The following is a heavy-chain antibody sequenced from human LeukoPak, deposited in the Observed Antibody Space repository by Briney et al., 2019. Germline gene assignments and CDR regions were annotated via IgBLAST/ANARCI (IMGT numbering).Heavy chain of an antibody. CDR2: INGDGSRT. Sequence: GGSLRLSCTASGFTFSDYWMHWGRQAPGKGLVWVSRINGDGSRTDYADRVKGRFTISRDNAKNTVFLQMNSLRAEDAAVYYCARVITGSTFGQFDYWGQGALATVSS. V-gene: IGHV3-74*01. CDR1: GFTFSDYW. J-gene: IGHJ4*02. D-gene: IGHD3-16*01. CDR3: ARVITGSTFGQFDY.